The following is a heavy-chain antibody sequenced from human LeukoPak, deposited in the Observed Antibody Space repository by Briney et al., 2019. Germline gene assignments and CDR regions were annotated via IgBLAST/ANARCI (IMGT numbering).Heavy chain of an antibody. J-gene: IGHJ6*03. V-gene: IGHV1-18*01. D-gene: IGHD4-17*01. CDR1: GYTFTSYG. CDR2: ISAYNGNT. CDR3: ARPRTSDYGEPRYYYYYMDV. Sequence: ASVKVSCKASGYTFTSYGISWVRQAPGQGLEWMGWISAYNGNTNYAQKLQGRVTMTTDTSTSTAYMELRSLRSDDTAVYYCARPRTSDYGEPRYYYYYMDVWGKGTTVTVSS.